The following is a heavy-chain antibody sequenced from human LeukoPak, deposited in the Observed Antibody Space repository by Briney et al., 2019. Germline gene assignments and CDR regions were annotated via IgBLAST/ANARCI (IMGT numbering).Heavy chain of an antibody. CDR2: TYYRSKWYN. V-gene: IGHV6-1*01. Sequence: SQTLSLTCAISGDSVSNNIATWNWVRQSPSRGLEWLGRTYYRSKWYNDYAVSVKSRITINPDTSKNQFSLQLNSVTPEDTAVYYCARAPLSGWNTRAGFDYWGQGTLVTVSS. CDR1: GDSVSNNIAT. J-gene: IGHJ4*02. D-gene: IGHD1/OR15-1a*01. CDR3: ARAPLSGWNTRAGFDY.